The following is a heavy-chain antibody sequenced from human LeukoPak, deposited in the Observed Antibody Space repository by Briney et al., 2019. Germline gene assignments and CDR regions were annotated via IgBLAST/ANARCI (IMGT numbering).Heavy chain of an antibody. D-gene: IGHD1-26*01. Sequence: PGGSLRLSCAAPGFTFGSYVMHWVRQAPGKGLEWVAFIRYDGSNEYYADSVKGRFTISRDNSKNTLYLQMNSLRAEDTAVYYCAKSPYSGQWELLLYFDYWGQGTLVTVSS. J-gene: IGHJ4*02. CDR2: IRYDGSNE. V-gene: IGHV3-30*02. CDR1: GFTFGSYV. CDR3: AKSPYSGQWELLLYFDY.